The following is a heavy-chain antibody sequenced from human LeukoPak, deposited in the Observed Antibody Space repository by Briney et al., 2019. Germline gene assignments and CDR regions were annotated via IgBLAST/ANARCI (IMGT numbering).Heavy chain of an antibody. D-gene: IGHD2-8*01. CDR2: IYPGDSDV. Sequence: GESLKISCKGSGYSFTSYWIGWVRQMPGKGLEWMGIIYPGDSDVRYSPSFQGQVTISVDKSISTAYLQWSSLKAADTAMYYCARSSAPFYCSHGVCSSFDYWGQGTLVTVSS. CDR3: ARSSAPFYCSHGVCSSFDY. J-gene: IGHJ4*02. CDR1: GYSFTSYW. V-gene: IGHV5-51*01.